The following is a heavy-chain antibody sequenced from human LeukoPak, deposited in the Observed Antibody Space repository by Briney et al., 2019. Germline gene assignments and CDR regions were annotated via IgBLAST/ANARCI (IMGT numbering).Heavy chain of an antibody. J-gene: IGHJ4*02. V-gene: IGHV1-8*01. Sequence: ASVKVSCKASGYTFTSYDINWVRQATGQGLEWTGWMNPNSGNTGYAQKFQGRVTMTRSTSISTAYMELSSLRSEDTAVYYCARVVRITMVRGVRNYGDDYWGQGTLVTVSS. CDR2: MNPNSGNT. D-gene: IGHD3-10*01. CDR1: GYTFTSYD. CDR3: ARVVRITMVRGVRNYGDDY.